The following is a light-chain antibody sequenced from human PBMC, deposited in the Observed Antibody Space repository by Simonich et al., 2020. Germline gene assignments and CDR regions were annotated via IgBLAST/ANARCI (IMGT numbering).Light chain of an antibody. V-gene: IGKV4-1*01. J-gene: IGKJ5*01. CDR2: GSS. Sequence: DIVMTQSPDSLAVSLGERATINCKSSQSVLYSSNNKNYLAWYQQKPGQPPKLLISGSSTRDSGVPDRFSGSGSGTDFTLTISSLQAEDVAVYYCQQYYSTPITFGQGTRLEIK. CDR3: QQYYSTPIT. CDR1: QSVLYSSNNKNY.